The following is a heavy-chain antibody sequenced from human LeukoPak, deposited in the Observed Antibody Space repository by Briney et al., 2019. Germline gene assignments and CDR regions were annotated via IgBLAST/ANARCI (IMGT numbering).Heavy chain of an antibody. CDR1: GFTFSSYG. D-gene: IGHD4-17*01. J-gene: IGHJ4*02. V-gene: IGHV3-30*03. CDR3: ATRSGDYIFY. CDR2: IATDGSFT. Sequence: GTSLRLSCAASGFTFSSYGMRWVRQAPGKGLEWLAGIATDGSFTYYADSVKGRFTLSRDNSKNTLYLQMDSLRTEDTAIYYWATRSGDYIFYWGQGTLVIVSS.